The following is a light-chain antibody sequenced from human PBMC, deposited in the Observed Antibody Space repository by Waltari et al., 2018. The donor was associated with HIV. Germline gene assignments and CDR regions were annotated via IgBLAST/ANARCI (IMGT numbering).Light chain of an antibody. CDR2: EVS. Sequence: QSALTQPASVSGSPGQSITISCTGTSSDVGCYNYVSRYQQHPGKAPKLMIYEVSNRPSGVSNRFSGSKSGNTASLTISGLQAEDEADYYCSSYTSSSTLVFGGGTKLTVL. V-gene: IGLV2-14*01. CDR3: SSYTSSSTLV. J-gene: IGLJ2*01. CDR1: SSDVGCYNY.